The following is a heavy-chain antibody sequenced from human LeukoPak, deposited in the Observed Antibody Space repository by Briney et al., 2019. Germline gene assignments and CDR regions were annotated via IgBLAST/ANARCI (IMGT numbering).Heavy chain of an antibody. J-gene: IGHJ4*02. D-gene: IGHD3-10*01. CDR1: GGSISSSSYY. Sequence: SETLSLTCTVSGGSISSSSYYWGWIRQPPGKGLEWIGSIYHSGSTYYNPSLKSRVTISVDTSKNQFSLKLSSVTAADTAVYYCARDRAPIDYWGQGTLVTVSS. CDR2: IYHSGST. V-gene: IGHV4-39*07. CDR3: ARDRAPIDY.